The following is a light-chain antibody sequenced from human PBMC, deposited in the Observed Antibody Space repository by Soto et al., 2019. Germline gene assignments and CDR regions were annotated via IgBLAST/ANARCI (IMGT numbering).Light chain of an antibody. J-gene: IGKJ5*01. CDR1: QSVSSY. V-gene: IGKV3-11*01. CDR2: DAS. CDR3: QQRNNWPPIT. Sequence: EIVLTQSPATLSLSPGDRATITCRASQSVSSYLAWYQQKPGQAPRLLIYDASNRATGVPARFSGSGSGTDFTLTISSLEPEDFALYYCQQRNNWPPITFGQGTRLEIK.